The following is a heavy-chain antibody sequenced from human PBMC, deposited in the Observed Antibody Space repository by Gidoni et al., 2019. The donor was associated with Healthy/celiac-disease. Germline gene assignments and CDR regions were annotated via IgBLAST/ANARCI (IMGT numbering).Heavy chain of an antibody. CDR3: AKDSKRYIVGATRGWFDP. Sequence: EVQLVESGGGLVQPGGSRGLSGAAPGVTLRGYAMSWVRQAPGKGLGWVSAISGSGGSTYYADSVKGRFTISRDNSKNTLYLQMNSLRAEDTAVYYCAKDSKRYIVGATRGWFDPWGQGTLVTVSS. CDR2: ISGSGGST. V-gene: IGHV3-23*04. CDR1: GVTLRGYA. D-gene: IGHD1-26*01. J-gene: IGHJ5*02.